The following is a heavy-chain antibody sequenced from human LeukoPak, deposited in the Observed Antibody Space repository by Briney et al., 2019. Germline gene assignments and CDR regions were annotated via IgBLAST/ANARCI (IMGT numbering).Heavy chain of an antibody. V-gene: IGHV5-51*01. CDR1: GYSFTSYW. J-gene: IGHJ4*02. Sequence: GESLKISCKGSGYSFTSYWIGWVRQMPGKGLEWTGIVYPGDSDTRYSPSFQGQVTISADKSISTAYLQWSSLKASDTAMYYCARLRYCSSTSCQPDYWGQGTLVTVSS. CDR3: ARLRYCSSTSCQPDY. D-gene: IGHD2-2*01. CDR2: VYPGDSDT.